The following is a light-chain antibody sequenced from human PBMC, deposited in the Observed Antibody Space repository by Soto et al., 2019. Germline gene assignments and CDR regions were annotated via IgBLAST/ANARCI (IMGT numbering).Light chain of an antibody. CDR3: QQRSNAALT. CDR1: QSVSSY. V-gene: IGKV3-11*01. CDR2: DAS. Sequence: DIVLPQSPATLSLSAGERSTLSCMASQSVSSYLAWYQQKPGQAPRLLIYDASNRATGIPARFSGSGSGTDFTLTISSLEPEDFAVYYCQQRSNAALTFGGGTKV. J-gene: IGKJ4*01.